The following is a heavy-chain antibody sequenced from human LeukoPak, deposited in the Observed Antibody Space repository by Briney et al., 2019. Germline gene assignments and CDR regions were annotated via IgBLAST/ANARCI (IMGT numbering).Heavy chain of an antibody. V-gene: IGHV3-43*02. CDR2: ISGDGGST. Sequence: GGSLRLSCAASGFTFDDYAMHWVRQAPGKGLEWVSLISGDGGSTYYADSVKGRFTISRDNSKNSLSPQMNSLRTEDTALYYCAKRKGYRYGFGFGGQGTPVTVSS. J-gene: IGHJ4*02. D-gene: IGHD5-18*01. CDR1: GFTFDDYA. CDR3: AKRKGYRYGFGF.